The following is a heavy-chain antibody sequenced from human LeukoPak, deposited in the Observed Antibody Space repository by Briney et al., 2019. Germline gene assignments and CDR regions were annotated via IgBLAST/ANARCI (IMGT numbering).Heavy chain of an antibody. D-gene: IGHD2-2*01. CDR2: IIPIFGTP. Sequence: ASVKVSCKASGYTFTAFHLHWVRQAPGQGLEWMGGIIPIFGTPNYAQKFQGRVTITAAESTNTAYMELSNLRSEDTAVYYCARGVRKAAASFDYWGQGTLVTVSS. CDR3: ARGVRKAAASFDY. J-gene: IGHJ4*02. V-gene: IGHV1-69*13. CDR1: GYTFTAFH.